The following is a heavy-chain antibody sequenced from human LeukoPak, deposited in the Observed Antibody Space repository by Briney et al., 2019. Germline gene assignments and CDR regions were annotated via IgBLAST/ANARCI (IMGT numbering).Heavy chain of an antibody. CDR2: IYYSGST. D-gene: IGHD6-13*01. CDR3: ARVYYSSSYDYWYFDL. V-gene: IGHV4-59*01. J-gene: IGHJ2*01. Sequence: SETLSLTCTVSGGSISSYYWSWIRQPPGKGLEWIGYIYYSGSTNYNPSLKSRVTISVDTSKNQFSLKLSSVTASDTAVYYCARVYYSSSYDYWYFDLWGRGTLVTVSS. CDR1: GGSISSYY.